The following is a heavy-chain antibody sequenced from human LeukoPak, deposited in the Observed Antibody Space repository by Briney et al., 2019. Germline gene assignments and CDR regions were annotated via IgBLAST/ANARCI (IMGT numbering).Heavy chain of an antibody. CDR1: EYTFTSYD. D-gene: IGHD1-7*01. CDR3: ARVSWNYIDNADSYYYYMDV. J-gene: IGHJ6*03. Sequence: ASVKVSCKASEYTFTSYDINWVRQATGQRLEWMGWMSPNSGNTGSAQKFQGRVTMTRNTSISTAYMELSSLSSEDTAVYYCARVSWNYIDNADSYYYYMDVWGKGTTVTVSS. V-gene: IGHV1-8*01. CDR2: MSPNSGNT.